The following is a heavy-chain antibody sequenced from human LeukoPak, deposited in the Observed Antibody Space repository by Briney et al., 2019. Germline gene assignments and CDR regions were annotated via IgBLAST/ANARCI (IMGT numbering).Heavy chain of an antibody. CDR1: GGSISSYY. Sequence: SETLSLTCTVSGGSISSYYWSWIRQPPGKGLEWIGYIYYSGSTNYNPSLKSRVTISVDTPKNQFSLKLSSVTAADTAVYYCARHVYGSGARSPFDPWGQGTLVTVSS. V-gene: IGHV4-59*08. J-gene: IGHJ5*02. CDR2: IYYSGST. CDR3: ARHVYGSGARSPFDP. D-gene: IGHD3-10*01.